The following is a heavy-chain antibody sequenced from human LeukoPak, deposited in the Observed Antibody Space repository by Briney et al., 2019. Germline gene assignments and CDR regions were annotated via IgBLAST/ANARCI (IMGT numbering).Heavy chain of an antibody. CDR1: GFTFSSYG. D-gene: IGHD6-13*01. CDR3: VKHPYLLAAAGDDLIY. J-gene: IGHJ4*02. V-gene: IGHV3-30*02. CDR2: IRYDGSNK. Sequence: GGSLRLSCAASGFTFSSYGMHWVRQAPGKGLEWVAFIRYDGSNKYYADSVKGRFTISRDNSKNTLYLQMNSLRAEDTAVYYCVKHPYLLAAAGDDLIYWGQGTLVTVSS.